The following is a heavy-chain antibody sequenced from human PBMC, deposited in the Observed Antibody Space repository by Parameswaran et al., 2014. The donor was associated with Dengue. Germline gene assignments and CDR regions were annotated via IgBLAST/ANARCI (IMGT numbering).Heavy chain of an antibody. D-gene: IGHD3-3*01. V-gene: IGHV4-39*01. CDR2: ISYRGST. Sequence: WIRQPPGKGLEWIGTISYRGSTYYNPSLKSRVSMSVDTSKNQFSLRLTSVTAADTAVYYCARHASRVPIFGVVLTAFDIWGQGTRVTVSS. J-gene: IGHJ3*02. CDR3: ARHASRVPIFGVVLTAFDI.